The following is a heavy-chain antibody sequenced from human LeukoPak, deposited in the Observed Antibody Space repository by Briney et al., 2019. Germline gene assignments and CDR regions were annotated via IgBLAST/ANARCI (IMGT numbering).Heavy chain of an antibody. V-gene: IGHV4-34*01. Sequence: PSETLSLTCAVYGGSFSGYYWGWIRQPPGKGLEWIGSIHYSGSTNYNPSLKSRVTMSVDTSKNQFSLKLSSVTAADTAVYYCARARGCSSTSCLNWFDPWGQGTLVTVSS. CDR2: IHYSGST. D-gene: IGHD2-2*01. CDR1: GGSFSGYY. CDR3: ARARGCSSTSCLNWFDP. J-gene: IGHJ5*02.